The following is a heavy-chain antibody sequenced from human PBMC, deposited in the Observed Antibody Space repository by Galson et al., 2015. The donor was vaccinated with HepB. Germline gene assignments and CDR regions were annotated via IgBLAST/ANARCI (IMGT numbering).Heavy chain of an antibody. D-gene: IGHD1-1*01. CDR3: ARVWRNYFDY. V-gene: IGHV1-18*01. J-gene: IGHJ4*02. CDR2: INTYNGDT. Sequence: SVKVSCKASGYTFTTYSISWVRQAPGQGLGWMGWINTYNGDTNFAQKLQGRVTMTTDTSTSTAYMEVRTLRSDDTAVYYCARVWRNYFDYWGQGTLVTVSS. CDR1: GYTFTTYS.